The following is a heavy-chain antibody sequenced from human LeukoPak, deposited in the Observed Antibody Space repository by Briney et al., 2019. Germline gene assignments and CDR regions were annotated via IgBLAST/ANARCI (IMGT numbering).Heavy chain of an antibody. Sequence: GGSLRLSCAASGFTFSNAWMSWVRQAPGKGLEWVGRIKSKTDGGTTDYAAPVKGRFTISRDDSKNTLYLQMNSLKTEDTAVYYCTTARAGIAAAGTFDYWGQGTLVTVSS. CDR3: TTARAGIAAAGTFDY. D-gene: IGHD6-13*01. CDR2: IKSKTDGGTT. J-gene: IGHJ4*02. CDR1: GFTFSNAW. V-gene: IGHV3-15*01.